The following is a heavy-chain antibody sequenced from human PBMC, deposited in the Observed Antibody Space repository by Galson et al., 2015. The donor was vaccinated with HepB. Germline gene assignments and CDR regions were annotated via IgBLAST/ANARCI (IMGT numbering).Heavy chain of an antibody. CDR1: GFTVSSNF. Sequence: SLRLSCAASGFTVSSNFMSWVRQAPGKGLEWVSVIYSGGSTYSEDSVKGLFTISRDNSKNTMYLQMNSLRPGDAAVYYSARDPGAAGDWGQGTLVTASS. J-gene: IGHJ4*02. V-gene: IGHV3-53*01. D-gene: IGHD6-13*01. CDR3: ARDPGAAGD. CDR2: IYSGGST.